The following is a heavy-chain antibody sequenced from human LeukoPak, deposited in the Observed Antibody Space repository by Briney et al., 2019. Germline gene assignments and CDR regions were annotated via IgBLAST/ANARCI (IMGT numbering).Heavy chain of an antibody. J-gene: IGHJ4*02. CDR2: IYYNGST. D-gene: IGHD3-22*01. CDR1: GGSISSNTYY. V-gene: IGHV4-39*01. CDR3: ARHDSSGYYYFDY. Sequence: NPSETLSLTCTVSGGSISSNTYYWGWIRQPPGKGLEWIGSIYYNGSTYYNPSLKSRVTVSVDTSKNQFSLKLSSVTAADTAVYYCARHDSSGYYYFDYWGQGTLVTVSS.